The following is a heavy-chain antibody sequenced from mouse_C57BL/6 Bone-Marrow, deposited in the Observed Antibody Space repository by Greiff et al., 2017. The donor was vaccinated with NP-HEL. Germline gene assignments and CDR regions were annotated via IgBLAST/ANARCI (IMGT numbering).Heavy chain of an antibody. Sequence: EVKLVESGGGLVKPGGSLKLSCAASGFTFSSYAMSWVRQTPEKRLEWVATISDGGSYTYYPDNVKGRFTISRDNAKNNLYLQMSHLKSEVTAMYYCARGYYYGSSYGFAYWGQGTLVTVSA. J-gene: IGHJ3*01. CDR1: GFTFSSYA. V-gene: IGHV5-4*03. D-gene: IGHD1-1*01. CDR3: ARGYYYGSSYGFAY. CDR2: ISDGGSYT.